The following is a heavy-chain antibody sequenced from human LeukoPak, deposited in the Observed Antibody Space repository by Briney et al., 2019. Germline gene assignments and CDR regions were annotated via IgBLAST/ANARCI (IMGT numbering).Heavy chain of an antibody. D-gene: IGHD1/OR15-1a*01. CDR3: ATRGKTTLAHFDF. CDR2: IYPGDSDT. Sequence: GESLKISCKGSGYSFTSYWIGWVRQMPGKGLEWMGIIYPGDSDTRYSPSFQGQVTISADKSIGTAYLQWSSLKASDTAMYYCATRGKTTLAHFDFWGQGTLVSVSS. V-gene: IGHV5-51*01. J-gene: IGHJ4*02. CDR1: GYSFTSYW.